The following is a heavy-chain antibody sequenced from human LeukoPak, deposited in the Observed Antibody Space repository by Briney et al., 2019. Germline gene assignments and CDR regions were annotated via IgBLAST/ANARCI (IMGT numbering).Heavy chain of an antibody. J-gene: IGHJ4*02. CDR1: GGSIRSGSYY. D-gene: IGHD2-15*01. CDR2: SYNSGST. CDR3: ARVRVVVDKKYYFDY. V-gene: IGHV4-61*02. Sequence: SSETLSLTCTVPGGSIRSGSYYSGWRRQPGGEGKEWIVCSYNSGSTNYNPSLKSRVTITVDTSKNQFSLKLSSVTAADTAVYYCARVRVVVDKKYYFDYWGQGTLVTVSS.